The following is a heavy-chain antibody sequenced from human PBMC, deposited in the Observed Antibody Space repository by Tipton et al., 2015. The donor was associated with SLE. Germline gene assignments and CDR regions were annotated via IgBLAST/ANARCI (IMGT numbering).Heavy chain of an antibody. CDR2: IYSSGKT. D-gene: IGHD3-16*01. J-gene: IGHJ6*03. Sequence: TLSLTCSVSGGSISSGDYYWSWIRQPPGKGLEWIGYIYSSGKTYYNPSLRSQVTMSVDTSKNQFSLKLRSVTAADTAVYYCARVGGGLYYYYYMDVWGKGTTVTVSS. CDR1: GGSISSGDYY. CDR3: ARVGGGLYYYYYMDV. V-gene: IGHV4-30-4*01.